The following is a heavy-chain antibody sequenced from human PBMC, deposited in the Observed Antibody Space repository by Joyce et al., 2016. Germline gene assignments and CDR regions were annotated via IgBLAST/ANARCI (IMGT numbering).Heavy chain of an antibody. D-gene: IGHD1-26*01. Sequence: QVHLVQSGTEVKEPGSSVKVSCKASGDSFSAYVVIWVRQALGQGLEGMGGIVPMFGTTNYAQNCQGRLTITADESTTTADMELTNLGSEDTAIYYCAIGTGSYLGDYWGQGTLVSV. CDR2: IVPMFGTT. CDR1: GDSFSAYV. V-gene: IGHV1-69*01. J-gene: IGHJ4*02. CDR3: AIGTGSYLGDY.